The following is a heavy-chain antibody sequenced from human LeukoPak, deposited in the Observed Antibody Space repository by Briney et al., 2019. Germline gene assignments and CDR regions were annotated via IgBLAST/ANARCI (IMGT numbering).Heavy chain of an antibody. CDR3: AKGQQWLVTPEYFQH. J-gene: IGHJ1*01. V-gene: IGHV3-23*01. CDR2: ISGSGGST. CDR1: GFTFSAYH. Sequence: EGSLRLSCAASGFTFSAYHINWVRQAPGKGLEWVSAISGSGGSTYYADSVKGRFTISRDNSKNTLYLQMNSLRAEDTAVYYCAKGQQWLVTPEYFQHWGQGTLVTVSS. D-gene: IGHD6-19*01.